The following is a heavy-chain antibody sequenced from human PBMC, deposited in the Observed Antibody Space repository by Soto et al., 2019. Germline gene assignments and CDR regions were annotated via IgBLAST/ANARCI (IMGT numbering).Heavy chain of an antibody. V-gene: IGHV3-23*01. CDR1: GFTFSSYA. J-gene: IGHJ5*02. Sequence: EVQLLESGGGLVQPGGSLRLSCAASGFTFSSYAMSWVRQAPGKGLEWVSAISGSGGSTYYADSVKGRFTISRDNSKNTLYLQMNSLRAEDTAVYYCAKDPPIFGVVIIEDANSKGWFDPWGQGTLVTVSS. CDR3: AKDPPIFGVVIIEDANSKGWFDP. D-gene: IGHD3-3*01. CDR2: ISGSGGST.